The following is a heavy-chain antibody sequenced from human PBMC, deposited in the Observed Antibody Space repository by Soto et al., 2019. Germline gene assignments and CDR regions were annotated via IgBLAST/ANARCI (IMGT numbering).Heavy chain of an antibody. Sequence: QLQLQESGSGLVKPSQTLSLSCTVSGCSISSGCYSWRWIRQAPGKVLEWIGYTYPTGSTYYNPSLKDRATLSIATSLNQFSLQLTSVTAADTAVYYCARAPPGPGPRWGVWGHGNTGTVSS. J-gene: IGHJ6*02. CDR3: ARAPPGPGPRWGV. D-gene: IGHD3-16*01. V-gene: IGHV4-30-2*01. CDR1: GCSISSGCYS. CDR2: TYPTGST.